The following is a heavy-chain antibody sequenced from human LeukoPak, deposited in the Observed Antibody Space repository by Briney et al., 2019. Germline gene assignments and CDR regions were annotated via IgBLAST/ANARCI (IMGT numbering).Heavy chain of an antibody. CDR1: GYTFTSYY. V-gene: IGHV1-24*01. CDR2: FDPEDGET. CDR3: ATGSPYYYGMDV. Sequence: ASVKVSCKASGYTFTSYYMHWVRQAPGKGLEWMGGFDPEDGETIYAQKFQGRVTMTEDTSTDTAYMELSSLRSEDTAVYYCATGSPYYYGMDVWGQGTTVTVSS. J-gene: IGHJ6*02.